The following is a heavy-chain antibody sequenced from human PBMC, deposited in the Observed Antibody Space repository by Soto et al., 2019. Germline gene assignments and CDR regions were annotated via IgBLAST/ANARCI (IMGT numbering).Heavy chain of an antibody. CDR1: GFTFSSYD. CDR2: ISSSGSAI. J-gene: IGHJ3*02. D-gene: IGHD2-2*01. V-gene: IGHV3-48*03. Sequence: EVQLVESGGGLVQPGGSLRLSCAASGFTFSSYDVSWVRQAPGKGLEWVSYISSSGSAIDYADSVKGRFTISRDNAKNSLYLQMNSLRADDTAVYYCASWLQWEHGFDIWGLGTMVTVSS. CDR3: ASWLQWEHGFDI.